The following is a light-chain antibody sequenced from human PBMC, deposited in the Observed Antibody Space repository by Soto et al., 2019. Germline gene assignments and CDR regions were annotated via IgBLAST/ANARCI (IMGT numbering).Light chain of an antibody. Sequence: EIVLTQSPATLSLSPGERATLSCRASQSISSYLAWYQHKPGQAPRLLIYDASNRATGIPARFSGSGFGTNFTLTISSLEPEDFAVYYCQQRNDWRTFGQGTKVEIK. CDR3: QQRNDWRT. J-gene: IGKJ1*01. V-gene: IGKV3-11*01. CDR2: DAS. CDR1: QSISSY.